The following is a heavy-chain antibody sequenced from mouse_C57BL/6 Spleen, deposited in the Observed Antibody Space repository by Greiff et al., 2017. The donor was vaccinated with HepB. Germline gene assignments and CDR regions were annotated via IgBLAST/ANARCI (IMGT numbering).Heavy chain of an antibody. D-gene: IGHD2-10*02. CDR2: ISGGGGNT. CDR3: ARQGYGNYLYYFDY. CDR1: GFTFSSYT. Sequence: EVQRVESGGGLVKPGGSLKLSCAASGFTFSSYTMSWVRQTPEKRLEWVATISGGGGNTYYPDSVKGRFTISRDNAKNTLYLQMSSLRSEDTALYYCARQGYGNYLYYFDYWGQGTTLTVSS. J-gene: IGHJ2*01. V-gene: IGHV5-9*01.